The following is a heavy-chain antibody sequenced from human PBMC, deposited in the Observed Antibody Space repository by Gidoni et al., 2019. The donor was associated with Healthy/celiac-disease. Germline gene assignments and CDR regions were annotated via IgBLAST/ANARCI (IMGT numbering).Heavy chain of an antibody. CDR3: AAAGTTAPFDY. Sequence: HMQLVQSGPEVQKPGTSVKVSCKASGFPFTSSAVQWVRQARGQRLEWIGWIVVGSGNTNYAQKFQERVTITRDMSTSTAYMELSSLRSEDTAVYYCAAAGTTAPFDYWGQGTLVTVSS. CDR1: GFPFTSSA. CDR2: IVVGSGNT. J-gene: IGHJ4*02. V-gene: IGHV1-58*01. D-gene: IGHD6-13*01.